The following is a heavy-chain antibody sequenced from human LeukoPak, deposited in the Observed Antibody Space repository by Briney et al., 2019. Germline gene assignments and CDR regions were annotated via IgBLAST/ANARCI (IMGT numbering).Heavy chain of an antibody. CDR3: ARVSQPRDGYNIGGNY. Sequence: PSETLSLTCTVSGGSISSSSYYWGWIRQPPGKGLEWIGSIYYSGSTYYNPSLKSRVTISVDTSKNQFSLKLSSVTDADTAVYYCARVSQPRDGYNIGGNYWGQGTLVTVSS. CDR1: GGSISSSSYY. J-gene: IGHJ4*02. CDR2: IYYSGST. V-gene: IGHV4-39*07. D-gene: IGHD5-24*01.